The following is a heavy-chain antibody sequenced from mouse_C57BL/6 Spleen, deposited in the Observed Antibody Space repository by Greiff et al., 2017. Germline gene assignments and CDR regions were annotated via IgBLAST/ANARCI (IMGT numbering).Heavy chain of an antibody. Sequence: QVQLQQSGAELVKPGASVKLSCTASGYTFTSYRMQWVKQRPGQGLEWIGEIDPSDSYTNYTQTFKGKATLTVDTSSSTAYMQLSSLTSEDSAVYYCARSPYSDYDAMDCWGQGTSVTVSS. CDR3: ARSPYSDYDAMDC. CDR1: GYTFTSYR. V-gene: IGHV1-50*01. J-gene: IGHJ4*01. D-gene: IGHD2-13*01. CDR2: IDPSDSYT.